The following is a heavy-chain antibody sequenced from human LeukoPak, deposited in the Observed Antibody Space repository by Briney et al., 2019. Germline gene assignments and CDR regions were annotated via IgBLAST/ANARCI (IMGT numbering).Heavy chain of an antibody. V-gene: IGHV5-51*01. CDR3: ARTDSSSWLHYFDY. D-gene: IGHD6-13*01. CDR2: LYPLDFDK. Sequence: GESLKISCKASGYKFTSYWIAWVRQMPGHGLEWMGSLYPLDFDKTYSPSFQGQVTMSADKSISTAYLQWSSLKASDTAIYFCARTDSSSWLHYFDYWGQGTLVSVSS. J-gene: IGHJ4*02. CDR1: GYKFTSYW.